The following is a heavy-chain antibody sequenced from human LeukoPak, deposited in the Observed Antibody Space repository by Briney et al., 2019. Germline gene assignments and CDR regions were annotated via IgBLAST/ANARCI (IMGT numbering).Heavy chain of an antibody. CDR3: ARDMQNYYDSSGYIGYFDY. D-gene: IGHD3-22*01. CDR2: IWYDGSNK. J-gene: IGHJ4*02. V-gene: IGHV3-33*01. Sequence: PGRSLRLSCAASGFTFSSYGMHWVRQAPGKGLEWVAVIWYDGSNKYYADSVKGRFTISRDNSKNPLYLQMNSLRAEDTAVYYCARDMQNYYDSSGYIGYFDYWGQGTLVTVSS. CDR1: GFTFSSYG.